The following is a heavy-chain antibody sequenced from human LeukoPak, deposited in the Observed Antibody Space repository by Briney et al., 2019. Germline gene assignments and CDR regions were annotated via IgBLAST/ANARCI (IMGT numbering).Heavy chain of an antibody. V-gene: IGHV4-59*01. Sequence: SETLSLTCTVSGGSTSNYYWSWIRQPPGKGLEWIGYIYYSGSTNYNPSLKSRVTISVDTSKNQFSLKLSSVTAADTAVYYCARVKAYCGGDCYSRNWFDPWGQGTLVTVSS. D-gene: IGHD2-21*02. CDR3: ARVKAYCGGDCYSRNWFDP. CDR2: IYYSGST. J-gene: IGHJ5*02. CDR1: GGSTSNYY.